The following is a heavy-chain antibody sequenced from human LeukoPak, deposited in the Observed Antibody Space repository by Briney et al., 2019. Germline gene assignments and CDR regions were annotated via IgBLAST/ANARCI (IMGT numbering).Heavy chain of an antibody. D-gene: IGHD6-19*01. CDR3: ARRYSSGWGYFDY. V-gene: IGHV4-34*01. CDR2: INHSGTT. Sequence: PSETLSLTCAVYGGSFSGYYWSWIRQPPGKGLEWIGEINHSGTTNYNPSLKSRVTISIDMSKNQFSLKLSSVTAADTAVYYCARRYSSGWGYFDYWGQGTLVTVSS. J-gene: IGHJ4*02. CDR1: GGSFSGYY.